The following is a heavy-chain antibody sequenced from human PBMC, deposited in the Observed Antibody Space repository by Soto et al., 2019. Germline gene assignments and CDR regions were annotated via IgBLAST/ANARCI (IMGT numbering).Heavy chain of an antibody. J-gene: IGHJ4*02. CDR3: AGDSLDCSGGTCYSVYYFDY. CDR1: GYTFTSYG. D-gene: IGHD2-15*01. Sequence: QVQLVQSGAEVKKPGASVKVSCKASGYTFTSYGMSWLRQAPGQGLEWMGWISAYNGNTNYAQKFQGRVTMTTDTSTSTASMELTSLRSDDTAVYYCAGDSLDCSGGTCYSVYYFDYWGQGTLVTVSS. CDR2: ISAYNGNT. V-gene: IGHV1-18*01.